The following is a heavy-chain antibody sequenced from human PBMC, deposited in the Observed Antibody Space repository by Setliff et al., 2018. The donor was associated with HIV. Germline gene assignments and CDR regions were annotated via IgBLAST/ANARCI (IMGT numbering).Heavy chain of an antibody. CDR1: GGSLSSGGFY. J-gene: IGHJ6*02. CDR2: IYSNGNT. Sequence: SETLSLTCSVSGGSLSSGGFYWSWIRHPPRKGLECIGYIYSNGNTYYNPSLKSRATVSVDTSKNQFSLKLTSVTAADTAVYYCSALGDPRFLFNGIDVWGPGTSVTVSS. D-gene: IGHD3-3*01. V-gene: IGHV4-31*03. CDR3: SALGDPRFLFNGIDV.